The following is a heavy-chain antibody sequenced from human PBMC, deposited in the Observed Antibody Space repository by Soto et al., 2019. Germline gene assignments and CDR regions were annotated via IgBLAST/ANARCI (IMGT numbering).Heavy chain of an antibody. Sequence: LSVTCGVGGGSSTGYVWTCIRQTPGKRQQWIRQINHSGSSIYNPSLKNRVTISTMSNNKFSLELSSVTAADTAVYYCARDIRSLGIHDYFDYSGQGTPVTVSS. CDR2: INHSGSS. CDR3: ARDIRSLGIHDYFDY. J-gene: IGHJ4*02. V-gene: IGHV4-34*01. D-gene: IGHD3-16*01. CDR1: GGSSTGYV.